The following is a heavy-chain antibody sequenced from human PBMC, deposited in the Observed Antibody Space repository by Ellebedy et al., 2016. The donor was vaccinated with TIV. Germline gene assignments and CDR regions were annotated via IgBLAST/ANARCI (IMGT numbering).Heavy chain of an antibody. CDR2: ISAYNGNT. V-gene: IGHV1-18*01. J-gene: IGHJ6*02. Sequence: AASVKVSCKASGYTFINYGISWVRQAPGQGLEWMGWISAYNGNTKYAQKLQGGVPMTTDTSTSTAYMELRSLRSDDTAVYYCARVTTMVRGVIRCLDVWGHGTTVTVSS. CDR1: GYTFINYG. D-gene: IGHD3-10*01. CDR3: ARVTTMVRGVIRCLDV.